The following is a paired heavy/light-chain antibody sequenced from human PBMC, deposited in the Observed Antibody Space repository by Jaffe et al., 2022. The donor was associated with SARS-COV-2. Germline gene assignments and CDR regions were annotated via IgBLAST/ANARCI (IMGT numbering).Light chain of an antibody. V-gene: IGKV1-6*01. CDR1: QGIRND. J-gene: IGKJ1*01. Sequence: AIQMTQSPASLSASVGDRVTITCRASQGIRNDLGWYQQKPGKAPKPLIYAASNLQSGVPSRFSGSGSGTDFTLTISSLQPEDFATYYCLQDYNYPWTFGQGTKVEIK. CDR2: AAS. CDR3: LQDYNYPWT.
Heavy chain of an antibody. Sequence: QVQLVESGGGVVQPGRSLRLSCAASKFTFSNFPMHWVRQAPGKGLEWVAVVSHDGVNKYYADSVKGRFTISRDNSKNTVDLQMSSLRTEDTALYYCAREKTVAGVRFDYWGQGTLVTVSS. V-gene: IGHV3-30-3*01. J-gene: IGHJ4*02. D-gene: IGHD6-19*01. CDR3: AREKTVAGVRFDY. CDR2: VSHDGVNK. CDR1: KFTFSNFP.